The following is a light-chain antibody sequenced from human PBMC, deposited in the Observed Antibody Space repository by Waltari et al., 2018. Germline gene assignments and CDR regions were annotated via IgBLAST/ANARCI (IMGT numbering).Light chain of an antibody. Sequence: DIKITQSPSSLSASVGDRVTTTFRTSQSISSYLNWYQQKPGKAPNLLIYAASSLQSGVPSRFSGSGSGTDFTLTISSLQPEDFATYYCQQSYSTPITFGQGTRLEIK. V-gene: IGKV1-39*01. CDR2: AAS. J-gene: IGKJ5*01. CDR3: QQSYSTPIT. CDR1: QSISSY.